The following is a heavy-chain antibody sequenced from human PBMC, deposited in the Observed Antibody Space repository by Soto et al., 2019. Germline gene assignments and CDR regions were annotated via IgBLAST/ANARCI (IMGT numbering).Heavy chain of an antibody. J-gene: IGHJ6*02. Sequence: QVQLVQSGAEVMTPGASVKVSCKASGYTFSNFGLSWVRQAPGQGLEWMGWISGYNGNTNSAQKFQGRVTMTTDTSTSTAYMEVRSLTSDDTAVCYCARDKGYGFGWSSSAGMDVWGQGTTVTVSS. V-gene: IGHV1-18*01. D-gene: IGHD5-18*01. CDR3: ARDKGYGFGWSSSAGMDV. CDR2: ISGYNGNT. CDR1: GYTFSNFG.